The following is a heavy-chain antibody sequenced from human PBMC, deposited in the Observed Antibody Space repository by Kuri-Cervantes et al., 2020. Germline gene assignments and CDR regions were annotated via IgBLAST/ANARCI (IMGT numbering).Heavy chain of an antibody. CDR1: GFTFSSYW. CDR3: AKDSSSSPDLAYYFDY. D-gene: IGHD6-13*01. J-gene: IGHJ4*02. V-gene: IGHV3-7*01. CDR2: IKQDGSEK. Sequence: GGSLRLSCAASGFTFSSYWMSWVRQAPGKGLEWVANIKQDGSEKYYADSVKGRFTISRDNSKNTLYLQMNSLRAEDTAVYYCAKDSSSSPDLAYYFDYWGQGTLVTVSS.